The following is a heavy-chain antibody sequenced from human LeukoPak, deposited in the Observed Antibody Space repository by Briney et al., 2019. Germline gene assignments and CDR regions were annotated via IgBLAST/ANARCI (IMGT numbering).Heavy chain of an antibody. V-gene: IGHV3-23*01. J-gene: IGHJ6*04. CDR2: ISGSGGST. Sequence: PGRSLRLSCAASGFTFSSDAMSWVRQAPGKGREWVSAISGSGGSTYYADSVKGRFTISRDNSKNTLYLQMNSLRAEDTAVYYCAELGITMIGGVWGKGTTVTISS. CDR1: GFTFSSDA. CDR3: AELGITMIGGV. D-gene: IGHD3-10*02.